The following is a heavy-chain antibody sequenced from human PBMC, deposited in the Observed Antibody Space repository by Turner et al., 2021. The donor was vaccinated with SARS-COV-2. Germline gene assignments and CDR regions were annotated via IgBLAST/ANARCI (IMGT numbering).Heavy chain of an antibody. CDR3: ARDYPYCTNGVCYTSYYGMDV. CDR1: VFTFSSYA. D-gene: IGHD2-8*01. J-gene: IGHJ6*02. V-gene: IGHV3-30*04. Sequence: QVQLVESGGGVVQPGRSLRLSCSASVFTFSSYAMHWVRQAPGKGLEWVAVISYDGINKYYADSVKGRFTISRDNSKNTLDLQMNSLRDEDTAVYYCARDYPYCTNGVCYTSYYGMDVWGQGTTVTVSS. CDR2: ISYDGINK.